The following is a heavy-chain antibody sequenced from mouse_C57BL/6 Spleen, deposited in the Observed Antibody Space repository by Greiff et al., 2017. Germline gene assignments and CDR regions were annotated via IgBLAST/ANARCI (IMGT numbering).Heavy chain of an antibody. J-gene: IGHJ2*01. CDR2: INPRTGGT. D-gene: IGHD1-1*01. Sequence: VQLQQSGPELVKPGASVKISCKASGYSFTGYYMNWVKQSPEKSLEWIGEINPRTGGTTYNQKFKAKATLTVDKSSSTAYMQLQSLTSEDSAVYYCARSTTSYYFDYWGQGTTLTVSS. CDR1: GYSFTGYY. V-gene: IGHV1-42*01. CDR3: ARSTTSYYFDY.